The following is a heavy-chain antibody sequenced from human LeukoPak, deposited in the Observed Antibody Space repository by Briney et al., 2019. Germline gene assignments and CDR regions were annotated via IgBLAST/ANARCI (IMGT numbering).Heavy chain of an antibody. CDR3: ARGHYVQPYDASDI. D-gene: IGHD3-10*02. CDR2: ISAYNGNT. CDR1: GYTFTSYG. J-gene: IGHJ3*02. Sequence: ASVKVSCMASGYTFTSYGINWVRQAPGQGLEWMGWISAYNGNTNYAQKLQGRVTMTTDTSTSTAYMELRSLRSDDTAVYYCARGHYVQPYDASDIWGQGTMVTVSS. V-gene: IGHV1-18*01.